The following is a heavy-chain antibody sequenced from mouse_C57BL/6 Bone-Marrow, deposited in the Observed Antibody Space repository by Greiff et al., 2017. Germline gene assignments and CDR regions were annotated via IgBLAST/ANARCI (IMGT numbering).Heavy chain of an antibody. J-gene: IGHJ3*01. Sequence: ESGAELARPGASVKLSCKASGYTFTSYGISWVKQRTGQGLEWIGEIYPRSGNTYYNEKFKGKATLTADKSSSTAYMELRSLTSEDSAVYFCARDGYYAAWFAYWGQGTLVTVSA. D-gene: IGHD2-3*01. V-gene: IGHV1-81*01. CDR2: IYPRSGNT. CDR1: GYTFTSYG. CDR3: ARDGYYAAWFAY.